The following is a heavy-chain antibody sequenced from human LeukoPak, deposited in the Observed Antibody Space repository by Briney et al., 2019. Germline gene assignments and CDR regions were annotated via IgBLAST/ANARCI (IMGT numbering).Heavy chain of an antibody. J-gene: IGHJ4*02. CDR1: GGSISSYY. D-gene: IGHD6-13*01. CDR3: AKSTYIGIWFPSDY. Sequence: SETLSLTCTVSGGSISSYYWSWIRQPPGKGLEWIGYIYYSGSTNYNPSLKSRVTISVDTSKNQFSLKLSSVTAADTAVYYCAKSTYIGIWFPSDYRGLGTLVTVSS. V-gene: IGHV4-59*01. CDR2: IYYSGST.